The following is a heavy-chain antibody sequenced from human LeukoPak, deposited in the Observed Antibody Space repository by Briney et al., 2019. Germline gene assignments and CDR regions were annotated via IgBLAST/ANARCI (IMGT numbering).Heavy chain of an antibody. V-gene: IGHV3-7*03. Sequence: PGGSLRLSCAASGFTFSGYYMAWVRQAPGKGLEWVANIKQDGTEKDYVDSVKGRFTISRDNAKNSLYLQMNSLRAEDTALYYCAKDLYYDSSGYYHYWGQGTLVTVSS. CDR1: GFTFSGYY. CDR3: AKDLYYDSSGYYHY. D-gene: IGHD3-22*01. J-gene: IGHJ4*02. CDR2: IKQDGTEK.